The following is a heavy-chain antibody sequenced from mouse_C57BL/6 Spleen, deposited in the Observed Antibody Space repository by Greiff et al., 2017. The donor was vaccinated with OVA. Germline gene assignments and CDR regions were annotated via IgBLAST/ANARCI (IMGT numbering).Heavy chain of an antibody. D-gene: IGHD2-13*01. CDR1: GYTFTDYY. Sequence: VQLQQSGPELVKPGASVKISCKASGYTFTDYYMNWVKQSHGKSLEWIGDINPNNGGTSYNQKFKGKATLTVDKSSSTAYMELRSLTSEDSAVYNCARYGDYRSFFAYWGQGTLVTVSA. CDR2: INPNNGGT. CDR3: ARYGDYRSFFAY. V-gene: IGHV1-26*01. J-gene: IGHJ3*01.